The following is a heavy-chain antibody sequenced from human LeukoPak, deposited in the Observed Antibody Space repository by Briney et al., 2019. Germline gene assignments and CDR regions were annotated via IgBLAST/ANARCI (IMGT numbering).Heavy chain of an antibody. V-gene: IGHV4-4*07. CDR2: ISSSGNT. Sequence: SETLSLTCTVSDASISTYYWSWIRQPAGKGLEWIGHISSSGNTNYNPSLKSRVTMSVDTSKNHFSLKLTSVTAADTAVYYCAREVYYYSSGSYYNFDYWGQGTLVTVS. CDR1: DASISTYY. CDR3: AREVYYYSSGSYYNFDY. J-gene: IGHJ4*02. D-gene: IGHD3-10*01.